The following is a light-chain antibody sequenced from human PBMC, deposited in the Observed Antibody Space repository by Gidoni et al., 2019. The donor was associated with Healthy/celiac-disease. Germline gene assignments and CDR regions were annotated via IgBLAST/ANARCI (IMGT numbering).Light chain of an antibody. CDR1: QSISSY. V-gene: IGKV1-39*01. CDR2: AAS. J-gene: IGKJ1*01. CDR3: QQSYSTPIGT. Sequence: DIQMTQSPSSLSASVGDRVTITCRASQSISSYLNWYQQKPGKAPKLLIYAASSLQSGVPSRFSGSGSVTDFTLTISSLQPEDFATYYCQQSYSTPIGTFGQGTKVEIK.